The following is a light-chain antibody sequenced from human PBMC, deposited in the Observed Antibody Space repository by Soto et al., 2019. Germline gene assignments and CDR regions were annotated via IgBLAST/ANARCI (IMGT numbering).Light chain of an antibody. CDR2: GAS. Sequence: EIVMTQSPATLSVSPGGRATLSCRASQSISDTLAWYQQKPGQAPRLLIYGASKKATGFPARFSGSGSWTDFTLTNNSLQSEYFAVYYCQQDNNWPWTFGQGTKVEIK. CDR1: QSISDT. CDR3: QQDNNWPWT. J-gene: IGKJ1*01. V-gene: IGKV3-15*01.